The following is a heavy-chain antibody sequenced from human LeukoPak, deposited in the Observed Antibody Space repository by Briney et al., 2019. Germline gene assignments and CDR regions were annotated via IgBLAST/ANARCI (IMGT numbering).Heavy chain of an antibody. CDR3: VRDFRSADY. Sequence: SGGSLRLSCAASGFTFSSYAMHWVRQAPGKGLEWVAVISYDGSNKYYADSVKGRFTISRDDAKNMMFLQMNSLRADDTAVYYCVRDFRSADYWGQGILVTVSS. CDR2: ISYDGSNK. J-gene: IGHJ4*02. V-gene: IGHV3-30*04. CDR1: GFTFSSYA.